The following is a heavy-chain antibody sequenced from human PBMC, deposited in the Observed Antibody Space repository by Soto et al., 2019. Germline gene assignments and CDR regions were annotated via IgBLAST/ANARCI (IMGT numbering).Heavy chain of an antibody. CDR2: INSDGSST. Sequence: GGSLRLSCAASGFTFNSYWMHWVRQAPGKGLVWVSRINSDGSSTSYADSVKGRFTISRDNAKNTLYLQMNSLRAEDTAVYYCARGGRGGSGYYGMDVWGQGTTVTVSS. D-gene: IGHD3-10*01. CDR3: ARGGRGGSGYYGMDV. CDR1: GFTFNSYW. J-gene: IGHJ6*02. V-gene: IGHV3-74*01.